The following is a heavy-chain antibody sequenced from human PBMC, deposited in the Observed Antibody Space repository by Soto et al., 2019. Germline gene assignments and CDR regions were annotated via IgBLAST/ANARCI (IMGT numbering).Heavy chain of an antibody. V-gene: IGHV3-48*02. Sequence: PGGSLRLSCAASGFTFSSYSMNWVRQAPGKGLEWVSYISSSSSTIYYADSVKGRFTISRDNAKNSLYLQMNSLRDGDTAVYYCARDHDYYDSSGYLQSYYYYGMDVWGQGTTVTVSS. CDR1: GFTFSSYS. CDR2: ISSSSSTI. D-gene: IGHD3-22*01. CDR3: ARDHDYYDSSGYLQSYYYYGMDV. J-gene: IGHJ6*02.